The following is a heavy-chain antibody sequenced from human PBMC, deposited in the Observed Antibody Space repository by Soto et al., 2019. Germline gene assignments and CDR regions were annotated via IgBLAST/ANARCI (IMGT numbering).Heavy chain of an antibody. V-gene: IGHV3-23*01. J-gene: IGHJ4*02. CDR1: GFTFSSYA. CDR2: ISGSGGST. Sequence: PGGSLRLSCAASGFTFSSYAMSWVRQAPGKGLEWVSAISGSGGSTYYADSVKGRFTISRDNSKNTLYLQMNSLRAEDTAVYYCAGYSGSSYLEPFDYWGQGTLVTVSS. D-gene: IGHD1-26*01. CDR3: AGYSGSSYLEPFDY.